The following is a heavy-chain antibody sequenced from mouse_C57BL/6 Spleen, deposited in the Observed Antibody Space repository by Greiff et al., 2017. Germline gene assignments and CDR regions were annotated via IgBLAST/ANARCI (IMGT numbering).Heavy chain of an antibody. CDR3: ARKAYAPFAY. J-gene: IGHJ3*01. V-gene: IGHV1-26*01. D-gene: IGHD6-5*01. Sequence: EVQLQQSGPELVKPGASVKISCKASGYTFTDYYMNWVKQSHGKSLEWIGDINPNNGGTSYNQKFKGKATLTVDKSSSTAYMELRSLTSEDSAVYYCARKAYAPFAYWGQGTLVTVSA. CDR2: INPNNGGT. CDR1: GYTFTDYY.